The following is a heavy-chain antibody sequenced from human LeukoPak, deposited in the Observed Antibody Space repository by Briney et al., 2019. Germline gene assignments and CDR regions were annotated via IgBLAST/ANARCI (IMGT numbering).Heavy chain of an antibody. Sequence: SETLSLTCTVSDDSISDSNYYWGWIRQPPGRGLEWIGHIYYSGSTYFNPSLGSRVTLSVDTSNNQFSLKLDSVTAADTAVYYCARRALGYLFVSGGPFWHFDPWGRGTLVTVSS. V-gene: IGHV4-39*01. CDR2: IYYSGST. D-gene: IGHD3-10*01. CDR1: DDSISDSNYY. J-gene: IGHJ2*01. CDR3: ARRALGYLFVSGGPFWHFDP.